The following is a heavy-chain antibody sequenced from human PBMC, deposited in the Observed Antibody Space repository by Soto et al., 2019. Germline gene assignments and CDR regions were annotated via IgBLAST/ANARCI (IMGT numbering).Heavy chain of an antibody. V-gene: IGHV1-3*01. D-gene: IGHD4-4*01. CDR1: GYTFTSYT. Sequence: ASVKVSCKASGYTFTSYTMHWLLQDPGQGLEWMGWINAGNYNTKYSQNFQGRVTFTSDTSATTANMELSSLRSEDTVVFLCASVSNSGKIFFDSWGQGSLVTVS. CDR3: ASVSNSGKIFFDS. CDR2: INAGNYNT. J-gene: IGHJ4*02.